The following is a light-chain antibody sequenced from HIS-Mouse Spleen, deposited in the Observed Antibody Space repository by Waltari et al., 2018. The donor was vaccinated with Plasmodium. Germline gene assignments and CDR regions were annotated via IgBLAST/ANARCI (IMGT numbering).Light chain of an antibody. CDR1: ALPKKY. V-gene: IGLV3-10*01. J-gene: IGLJ3*02. CDR3: YSTDSSGNHRV. CDR2: EDS. Sequence: SYELTPPPSVSVSPGQTARITCSGDALPKKYAYWYQQKSGQPPVLVIYEDSKRPSGIPERFSGSSSGTMATLTISGAQVEDEADYYCYSTDSSGNHRVFGGGTKLTVL.